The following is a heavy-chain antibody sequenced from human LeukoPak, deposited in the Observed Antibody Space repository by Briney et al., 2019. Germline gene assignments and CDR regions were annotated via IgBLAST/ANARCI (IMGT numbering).Heavy chain of an antibody. CDR2: TYYRSKWYN. J-gene: IGHJ5*02. D-gene: IGHD6-6*01. CDR1: GDSVSSNSAA. Sequence: SQTLSLTCAISGDSVSSNSAAWNWIRQSPSRGLEWLGRTYYRSKWYNGYAVSVKSRITINPDTSKNQFSLQLNSVTPEDTAVYYCARAGRMVDSSSSFWFDPWGQGTPVTVSS. V-gene: IGHV6-1*01. CDR3: ARAGRMVDSSSSFWFDP.